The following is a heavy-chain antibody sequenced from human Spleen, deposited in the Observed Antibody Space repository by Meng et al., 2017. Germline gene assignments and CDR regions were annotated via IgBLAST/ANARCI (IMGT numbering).Heavy chain of an antibody. Sequence: SVKVSCKASGYTFTSYGISWVRQAPGQGLEWMGGIIPIFGTANYAQKFQGRVTITADKSTSTAYMELSSLRSEDTAVYYCASTSPPYYYDSSGPGYFDYWGQGTLVTVSS. CDR2: IIPIFGTA. J-gene: IGHJ4*02. CDR1: GYTFTSYG. CDR3: ASTSPPYYYDSSGPGYFDY. D-gene: IGHD3-22*01. V-gene: IGHV1-69*06.